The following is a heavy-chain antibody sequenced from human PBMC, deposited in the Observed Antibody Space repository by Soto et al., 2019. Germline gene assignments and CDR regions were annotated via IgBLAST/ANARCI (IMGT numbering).Heavy chain of an antibody. CDR2: IYTSGST. D-gene: IGHD2-15*01. V-gene: IGHV4-4*07. J-gene: IGHJ6*02. Sequence: SETLSLTCTVSGGSISSYYWSWIRQPAGKGLEWIGRIYTSGSTNYNPSLKSRVTMSVDTSKNQFSLKLSSVTAADTAVYYCARDLCGDAGGKDYYYYGMDVWGQGTTVTVSS. CDR3: ARDLCGDAGGKDYYYYGMDV. CDR1: GGSISSYY.